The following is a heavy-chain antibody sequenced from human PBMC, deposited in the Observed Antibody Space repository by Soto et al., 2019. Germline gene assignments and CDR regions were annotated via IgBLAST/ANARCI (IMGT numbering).Heavy chain of an antibody. D-gene: IGHD3-10*01. CDR2: IYSGGST. CDR1: GFSVSSSH. Sequence: GGSLRLSCAASGFSVSSSHMNWVRQAPGKGLEWVSVIYSGGSTYYAVAVKGRFTNSRDNSKNTVYLKINNLRAEDTSVYYCARLVLYDSGSNSVRYNWFDPWGQGTLVTVS. CDR3: ARLVLYDSGSNSVRYNWFDP. J-gene: IGHJ5*02. V-gene: IGHV3-53*01.